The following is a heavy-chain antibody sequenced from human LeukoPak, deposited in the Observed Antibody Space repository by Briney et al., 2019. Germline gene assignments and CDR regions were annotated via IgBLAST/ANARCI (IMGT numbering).Heavy chain of an antibody. J-gene: IGHJ4*02. Sequence: SETLSLTCTVSGGSISSYYWSWIRQPAGRGLEWIGRIYTSGSTNYNPSLKSRVTMSVDTSKNQFSLNLSSVTAADTAVYYCARGLQAAAGIDYWGQGTLVTVSS. CDR3: ARGLQAAAGIDY. CDR1: GGSISSYY. CDR2: IYTSGST. D-gene: IGHD6-13*01. V-gene: IGHV4-4*07.